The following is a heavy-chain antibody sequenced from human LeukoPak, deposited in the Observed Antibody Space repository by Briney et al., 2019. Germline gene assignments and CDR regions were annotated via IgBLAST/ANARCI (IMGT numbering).Heavy chain of an antibody. J-gene: IGHJ4*02. D-gene: IGHD4/OR15-4a*01. CDR3: ARRAGAYSHPYDY. CDR2: IYSDNT. CDR1: GFTFTTYW. Sequence: GGSLRLSCAASGFTFTTYWMTWVRQAPGKGLEWVSFIYSDNTHYSDSVKGRFTISRDNSKNTLYLQMNSLRAEDTAVYYCARRAGAYSHPYDYWGQGTLVTVSS. V-gene: IGHV3-53*01.